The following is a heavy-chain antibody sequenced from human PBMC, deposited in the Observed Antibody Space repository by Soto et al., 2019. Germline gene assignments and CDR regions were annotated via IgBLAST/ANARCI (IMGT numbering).Heavy chain of an antibody. CDR2: ISSSSSTI. J-gene: IGHJ4*02. CDR1: GFTFSLYT. CDR3: ARDGIGGTVFRGYIAY. D-gene: IGHD1-7*01. Sequence: GGSLRLSCAASGFTFSLYTMNWVRQAPGKGLEWVSCISSSSSTIYYADSVKGRFTISRDNSKNTLYLQMNTLGAEDTAVYYCARDGIGGTVFRGYIAYWGRGTVVTVSS. V-gene: IGHV3-48*01.